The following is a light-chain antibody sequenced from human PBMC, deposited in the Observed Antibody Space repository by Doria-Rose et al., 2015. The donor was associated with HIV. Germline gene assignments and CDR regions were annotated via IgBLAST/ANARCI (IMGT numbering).Light chain of an antibody. CDR2: WAS. V-gene: IGKV4-1*01. J-gene: IGKJ3*01. Sequence: TQSPESLGMSLGERATLNCKSNQSLLYTSKNYLAWYQQKPGQPPTLLIYWASTRQSGVPARSSGSGSGTDFTLTISSLEAEDVAVYYCQQYYDTPSFGPGTTVDIK. CDR1: QSLLYTSKNY. CDR3: QQYYDTPS.